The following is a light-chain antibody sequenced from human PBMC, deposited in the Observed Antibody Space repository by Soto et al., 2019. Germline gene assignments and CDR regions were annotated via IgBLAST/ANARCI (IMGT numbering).Light chain of an antibody. CDR2: EVS. J-gene: IGLJ2*01. CDR1: SSDVGCYNY. Sequence: QSVLTQPASVSGSPGQSITISCTGTSSDVGCYNYVSWYQQHPGKAPKLMIYEVSNRPSGGSNRFSGSKSGNTASLTISGLQAEDEDDYYCSSYTSSRTLVFGGGTKVTVL. V-gene: IGLV2-14*01. CDR3: SSYTSSRTLV.